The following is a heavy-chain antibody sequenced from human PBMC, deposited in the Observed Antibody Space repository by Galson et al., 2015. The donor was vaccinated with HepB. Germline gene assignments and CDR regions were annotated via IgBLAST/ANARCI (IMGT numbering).Heavy chain of an antibody. Sequence: LSLTCTVSGGSISSGDYYWSWIRQHPGKGLEWIGYVYNGGSTFYNPSLMSRVTISIDTSKDQFSPKLSSVTAADTAVYYCARVGYGGNSRRDFDYWGQGTLVSVSS. CDR2: VYNGGST. V-gene: IGHV4-31*03. CDR3: ARVGYGGNSRRDFDY. CDR1: GGSISSGDYY. D-gene: IGHD4-23*01. J-gene: IGHJ4*02.